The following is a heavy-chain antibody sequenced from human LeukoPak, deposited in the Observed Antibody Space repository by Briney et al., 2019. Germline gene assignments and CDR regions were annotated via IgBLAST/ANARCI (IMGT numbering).Heavy chain of an antibody. CDR3: ARVGGGSYPAFDY. D-gene: IGHD1-26*01. Sequence: PSETLSLTCTVSGGSISSSSYYWGWIRQPPGKGLEWIGSIYYSGSTYYNPSLKSRVTISVDTSKNQFSLKLSSVTAADTAVYYCARVGGGSYPAFDYWGQGTLVTVSS. CDR2: IYYSGST. CDR1: GGSISSSSYY. J-gene: IGHJ4*02. V-gene: IGHV4-39*07.